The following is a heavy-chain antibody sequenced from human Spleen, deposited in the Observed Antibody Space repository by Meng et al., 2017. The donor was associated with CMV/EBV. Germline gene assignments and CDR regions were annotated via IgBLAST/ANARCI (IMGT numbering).Heavy chain of an antibody. Sequence: GESLKISCAASGFTFSSYAMSWVRQAPGKGLDWVSGISGSGGTTYYADSVKGRFTISRDNSKNTLYLQMNSLRAEDTAVYYCASHIWADDYWGQGTLVTVSS. V-gene: IGHV3-23*01. J-gene: IGHJ4*02. CDR2: ISGSGGTT. CDR1: GFTFSSYA. CDR3: ASHIWADDY. D-gene: IGHD7-27*01.